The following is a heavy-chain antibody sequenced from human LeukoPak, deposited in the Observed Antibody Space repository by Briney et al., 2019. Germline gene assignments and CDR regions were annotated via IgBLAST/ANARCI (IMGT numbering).Heavy chain of an antibody. D-gene: IGHD6-19*01. Sequence: GGSLRLSCAASGFTFSDYYMNWVRQAPGKGLEWVSSISSSSTIYYADSVKGRFTISRDNAKNSLYLQMNSLRAEDTAVYYCARVEAAVAIDYWGQGTLVTVSS. V-gene: IGHV3-69-1*01. J-gene: IGHJ4*02. CDR2: ISSSSTI. CDR3: ARVEAAVAIDY. CDR1: GFTFSDYY.